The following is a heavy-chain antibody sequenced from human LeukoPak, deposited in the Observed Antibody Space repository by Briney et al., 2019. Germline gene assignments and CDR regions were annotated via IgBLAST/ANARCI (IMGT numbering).Heavy chain of an antibody. V-gene: IGHV4-4*07. Sequence: PSETLSLTCSVSGGSISNYYWSWIRQPAGKGLEWIGRVHSSGNTNYNPPLKSRVTMSVNTPTNQFSLKLSSVTAADTAVYYCARDPLGDSSGSYFDPWGQGTLVTVSS. CDR1: GGSISNYY. CDR2: VHSSGNT. CDR3: ARDPLGDSSGSYFDP. D-gene: IGHD3-22*01. J-gene: IGHJ5*02.